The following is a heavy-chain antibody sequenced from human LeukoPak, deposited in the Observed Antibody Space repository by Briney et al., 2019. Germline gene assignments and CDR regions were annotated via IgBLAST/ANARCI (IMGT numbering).Heavy chain of an antibody. Sequence: GASLRLSCAASGFTFSSYAMSWVRQAPGKGLEWVSAISGSGGSTYYADSVKGRFTISRDNSKNTLYLQMNSPRAEDTAVYYCAKDGGMNWFDPWGQGTLVTVSS. CDR3: AKDGGMNWFDP. V-gene: IGHV3-23*01. CDR2: ISGSGGST. J-gene: IGHJ5*02. D-gene: IGHD3-3*01. CDR1: GFTFSSYA.